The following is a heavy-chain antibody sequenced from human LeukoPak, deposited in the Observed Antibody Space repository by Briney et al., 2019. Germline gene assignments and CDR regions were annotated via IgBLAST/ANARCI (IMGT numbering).Heavy chain of an antibody. J-gene: IGHJ5*02. CDR1: GGSISSSNW. Sequence: SETLSLTCAVSGGSISSSNWWSWVRQPPGKGLEWIGEIYHSGSTNYNPSLKSRVTISVDKSKNQFSLKLSSVTAADTAVYYCARDTRPLITIFGVVSSWFDPWGQGTLVTVSS. D-gene: IGHD3-3*01. CDR3: ARDTRPLITIFGVVSSWFDP. V-gene: IGHV4-4*02. CDR2: IYHSGST.